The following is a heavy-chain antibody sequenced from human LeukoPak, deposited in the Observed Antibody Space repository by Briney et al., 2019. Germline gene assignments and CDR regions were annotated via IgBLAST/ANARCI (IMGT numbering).Heavy chain of an antibody. J-gene: IGHJ5*02. D-gene: IGHD6-13*01. V-gene: IGHV5-51*01. CDR2: IYPGDSDT. CDR3: ARQRPSHSSWYSRTHAALDP. Sequence: GESLKISCKGSGYSFTSYWIGRVRQMPGKGLEWMGIIYPGDSDTRYSPSFQGQVTISADKSISTAYLQWSSLKASDTAMYYCARQRPSHSSWYSRTHAALDPWGQGTLVTVSS. CDR1: GYSFTSYW.